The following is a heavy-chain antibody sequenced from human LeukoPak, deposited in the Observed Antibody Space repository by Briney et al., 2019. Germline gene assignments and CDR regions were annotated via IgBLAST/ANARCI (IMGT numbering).Heavy chain of an antibody. CDR2: IDEAGKDR. D-gene: IGHD2-15*01. Sequence: GGSLRLSCAASGFTFSSYWMHWVRQAPGKGLEWVANIDEAGKDRYYADSVKGRFTISRDNTKNSVFLDMTSLRVEDTATYFCARASPGVVFNYFDYWGQGALVPVSS. CDR1: GFTFSSYW. J-gene: IGHJ4*01. V-gene: IGHV3-7*01. CDR3: ARASPGVVFNYFDY.